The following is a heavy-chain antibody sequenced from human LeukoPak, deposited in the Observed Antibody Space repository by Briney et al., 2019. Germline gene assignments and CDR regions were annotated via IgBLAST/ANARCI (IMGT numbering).Heavy chain of an antibody. CDR2: INYSGST. CDR3: ARHGSIATGAFTY. D-gene: IGHD6-13*01. V-gene: IGHV4-39*01. Sequence: PSETLSLTCSVSGGSISRSSYYWGWTRQPPGKGQEWLGSINYSGSTYYIPTLQSLVTISVDTSVNQSSLKLGSVTAAGTAVYYCARHGSIATGAFTYWGQGTLIPVTS. CDR1: GGSISRSSYY. J-gene: IGHJ4*02.